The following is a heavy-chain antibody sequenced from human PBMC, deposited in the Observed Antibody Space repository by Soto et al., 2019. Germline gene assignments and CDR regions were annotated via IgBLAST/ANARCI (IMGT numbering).Heavy chain of an antibody. V-gene: IGHV4-31*02. CDR2: IYHSGST. J-gene: IGHJ4*01. D-gene: IGHD2-2*01. CDR3: AREVGSAIGRWDY. Sequence: QHPGKGLEWIGYIYHSGSTYYNPSLKSRVILSVDTSKNHFSLRLTSLTAADTAVYYCAREVGSAIGRWDYWGHGTPVPVSS.